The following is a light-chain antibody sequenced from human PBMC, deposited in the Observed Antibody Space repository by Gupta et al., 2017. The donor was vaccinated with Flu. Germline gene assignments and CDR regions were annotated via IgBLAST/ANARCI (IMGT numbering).Light chain of an antibody. CDR3: QQRSNWPPIT. CDR1: QSIHSY. J-gene: IGKJ5*01. Sequence: EIVLTQSPGTLSLSAGERATLSCRAIQSIHSYLAWYQQKPGQAPRLLIFDASNGATAIPARVSGSGSGTDFTLTISSLEPEDSALYFCQQRSNWPPITCGQGTRLEIK. CDR2: DAS. V-gene: IGKV3-11*01.